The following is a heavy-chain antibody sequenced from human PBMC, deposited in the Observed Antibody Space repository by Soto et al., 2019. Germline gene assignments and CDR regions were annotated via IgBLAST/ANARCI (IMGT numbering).Heavy chain of an antibody. Sequence: EVQLKESGGGLVQPGGSLRLSCVGSGFTFSYFSMNWVRQAPGKGLEWVSYIRNSHSDISYADSVKGRFTISRDNAKNSVYLQLNSLRAEDTAVYYCARDSAYAFDSWGQGTLVSVSS. CDR3: ARDSAYAFDS. V-gene: IGHV3-48*01. J-gene: IGHJ4*02. CDR1: GFTFSYFS. CDR2: IRNSHSDI. D-gene: IGHD3-16*01.